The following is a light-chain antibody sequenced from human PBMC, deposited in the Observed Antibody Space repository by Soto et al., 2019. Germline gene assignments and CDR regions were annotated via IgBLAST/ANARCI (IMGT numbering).Light chain of an antibody. CDR2: GAS. J-gene: IGKJ2*01. V-gene: IGKV3-20*01. CDR1: QSVSSRY. Sequence: EIVLTQSPGTLSLSPGERATLSCRASQSVSSRYFAWYQQKPGQAPRLLIYGASSRATGIPDRFSGSGSGTDVDLTISRLEPEDFAVYYCQQYGSSPMYTFGQGTKLEIK. CDR3: QQYGSSPMYT.